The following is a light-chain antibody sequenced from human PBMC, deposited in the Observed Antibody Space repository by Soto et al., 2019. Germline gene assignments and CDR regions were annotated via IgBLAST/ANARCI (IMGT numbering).Light chain of an antibody. CDR1: QSVSSSY. V-gene: IGKV3-20*01. CDR2: GAS. Sequence: EIVLTQSPRTLSLSPGEGITLSCRASQSVSSSYLAWYQQIPGRAPRLLIYGASTRATGIPVKFTGSGSGTDFNLTINRLEPEDFAVYYCQQYGNSPWTFGQGTKVEVK. J-gene: IGKJ1*01. CDR3: QQYGNSPWT.